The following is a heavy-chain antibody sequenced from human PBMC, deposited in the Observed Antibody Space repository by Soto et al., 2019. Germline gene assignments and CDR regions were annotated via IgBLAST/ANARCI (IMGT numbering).Heavy chain of an antibody. J-gene: IGHJ4*02. CDR3: AKAVGSSSWYARADY. D-gene: IGHD6-13*01. Sequence: EVQLVESGGGLVQPGGSLRLSCAASGFTVSSNYMSWVRQAPGQGLEWVSVIYSGGSTYYADSVKGRFTISRDNSKNTLYLQMNSLRAEDTAVYYCAKAVGSSSWYARADYWGQGTLVTVSS. V-gene: IGHV3-66*01. CDR1: GFTVSSNY. CDR2: IYSGGST.